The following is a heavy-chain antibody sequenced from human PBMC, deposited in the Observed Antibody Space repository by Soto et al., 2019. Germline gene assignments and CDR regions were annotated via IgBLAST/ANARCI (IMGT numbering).Heavy chain of an antibody. CDR3: ARDSGRLWFGELLHYNWFDP. V-gene: IGHV4-34*01. Sequence: PSETLSLTCAVYGGSFSGYYWSWIRQPPGKGLEWIGEINHSGSTNYNPSLKSRVTISVDTSKNQFSLRLSSVTAADTAVYYCARDSGRLWFGELLHYNWFDPWGQGTLVTVSS. J-gene: IGHJ5*02. CDR2: INHSGST. CDR1: GGSFSGYY. D-gene: IGHD3-10*01.